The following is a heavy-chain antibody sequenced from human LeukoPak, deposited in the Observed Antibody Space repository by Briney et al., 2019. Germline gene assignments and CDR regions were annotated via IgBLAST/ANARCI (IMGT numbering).Heavy chain of an antibody. J-gene: IGHJ4*02. V-gene: IGHV4-59*08. CDR3: ARHDYGATRDY. CDR1: GASITSYY. D-gene: IGHD4-17*01. Sequence: SETLSLTCIVSGASITSYYWSWLRQPPGKGLEWIGYVHYSGSTNYNPSLKSRVTISVDTSNTQFSLKLSSVTAADTAVYYCARHDYGATRDYWGQGTLVTVSS. CDR2: VHYSGST.